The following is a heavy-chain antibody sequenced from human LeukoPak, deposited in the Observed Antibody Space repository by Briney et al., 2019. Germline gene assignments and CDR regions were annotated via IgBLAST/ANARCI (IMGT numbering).Heavy chain of an antibody. V-gene: IGHV1-69*13. Sequence: WASVKVSCKASGDTLYNYPISWVRQAPGQGLEWMGHIILLFGSTHYAQNFHGRLTISADESTRTAFMELSSLRSEDTALYYCAREMESLANGFDIWGQGTMVTVSS. CDR2: IILLFGST. J-gene: IGHJ3*02. CDR1: GDTLYNYP. D-gene: IGHD3-3*01. CDR3: AREMESLANGFDI.